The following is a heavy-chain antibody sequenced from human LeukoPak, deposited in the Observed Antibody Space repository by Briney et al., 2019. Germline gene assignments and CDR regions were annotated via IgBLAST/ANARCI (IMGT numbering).Heavy chain of an antibody. V-gene: IGHV3-74*03. CDR2: TNRDGGTT. CDR3: ARASGYLNDLDY. D-gene: IGHD3-3*01. CDR1: GFTVSRYR. Sequence: GGSLRLSCEVSGFTVSRYRMHWVRQGPGKGLVWVSMTNRDGGTTTYADFVKGRFTMSRVNSKNTVFLQMNSLGVEDTGVYYCARASGYLNDLDYWGQGTAVTVSS. J-gene: IGHJ4*02.